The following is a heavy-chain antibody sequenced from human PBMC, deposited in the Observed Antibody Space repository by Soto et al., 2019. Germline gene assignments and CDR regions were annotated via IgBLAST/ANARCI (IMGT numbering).Heavy chain of an antibody. Sequence: QVQLVESGGGVVQPGRSLRLSCAASGFTFSSYAMHWVRQAPGKGLEWVAVISYDGSNKYYADSVKGRFTISRDNSKNTLYRKINSLRAEDTAVYYCARDYSTYYYYYGMDVWGQGTTVTVSS. CDR3: ARDYSTYYYYYGMDV. CDR1: GFTFSSYA. D-gene: IGHD4-4*01. CDR2: ISYDGSNK. J-gene: IGHJ6*02. V-gene: IGHV3-30-3*01.